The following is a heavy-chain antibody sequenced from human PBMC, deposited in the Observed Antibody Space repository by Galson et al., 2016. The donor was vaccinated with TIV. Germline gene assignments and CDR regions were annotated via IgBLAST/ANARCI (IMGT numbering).Heavy chain of an antibody. V-gene: IGHV3-74*01. D-gene: IGHD2-21*02. Sequence: SLRLSCAASGFTFSKFWMHWVRQVPGKGLVWVSRIKTDGSRTDYVDAVQGRFTISRDRAKNSLYLQMNSLGAEDTALYYCSRVASCGGTCYYFDYWGQGTLVTVAS. CDR2: IKTDGSRT. CDR3: SRVASCGGTCYYFDY. CDR1: GFTFSKFW. J-gene: IGHJ4*02.